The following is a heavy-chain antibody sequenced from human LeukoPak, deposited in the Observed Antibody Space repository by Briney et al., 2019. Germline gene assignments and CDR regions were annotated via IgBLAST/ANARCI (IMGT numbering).Heavy chain of an antibody. CDR2: ISGNGGST. V-gene: IGHV3-23*01. J-gene: IGHJ4*02. CDR3: AKDRGSSWYSDY. D-gene: IGHD6-13*01. Sequence: QPGGSLRLSCAASGFTFSSYAMSWVRQAPGKGLEWVSAISGNGGSTYYADSVKGRVTISRDNSKNTLYLQMNSLRAEDTAVYYCAKDRGSSWYSDYWGQGTLVTVSS. CDR1: GFTFSSYA.